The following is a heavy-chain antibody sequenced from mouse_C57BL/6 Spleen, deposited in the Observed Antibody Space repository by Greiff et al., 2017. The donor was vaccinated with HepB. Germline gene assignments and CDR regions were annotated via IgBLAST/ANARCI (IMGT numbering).Heavy chain of an antibody. CDR3: AREGYYGLAY. D-gene: IGHD2-1*01. V-gene: IGHV1-80*01. CDR2: IYPGDGDT. CDR1: GYAFSSYW. J-gene: IGHJ3*01. Sequence: QVQLKQSGAELVKPGASVKISCKASGYAFSSYWMNWVKQRPGKGLEWIGQIYPGDGDTNYNGKFKGKATLTADKSSSTAYMQPSSLTSEDSAVYFCAREGYYGLAYWGQGTLVTVSA.